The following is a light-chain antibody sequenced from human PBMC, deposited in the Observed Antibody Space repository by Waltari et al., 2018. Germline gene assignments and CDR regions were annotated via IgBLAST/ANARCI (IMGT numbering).Light chain of an antibody. Sequence: EIVMTQTPLSLSVIPGQPASIPCRSSQSLLNIDGKTYLYWYVQKPGQPPQLLIHEVSNRFSGVPDRLSGSGSGTDFTLKISRVEAEDVGVYYCMQSTQLPLAFGQGTKVEIK. CDR1: QSLLNIDGKTY. J-gene: IGKJ1*01. V-gene: IGKV2D-29*01. CDR3: MQSTQLPLA. CDR2: EVS.